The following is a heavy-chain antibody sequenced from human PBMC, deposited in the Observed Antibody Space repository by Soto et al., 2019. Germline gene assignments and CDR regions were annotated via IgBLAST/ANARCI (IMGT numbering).Heavy chain of an antibody. CDR3: ASYIFFDAFDI. D-gene: IGHD3-9*01. V-gene: IGHV4-39*07. Sequence: SETLSLTCTVSGGSISSSSYYWGWIRQPPGKGLEWIGSIYYSGSTYYNPTLKSRVTISVDTSKNLFSLKLSSVTAAAAAVYSCASYIFFDAFDIWGQGTMVTVSS. CDR2: IYYSGST. J-gene: IGHJ3*02. CDR1: GGSISSSSYY.